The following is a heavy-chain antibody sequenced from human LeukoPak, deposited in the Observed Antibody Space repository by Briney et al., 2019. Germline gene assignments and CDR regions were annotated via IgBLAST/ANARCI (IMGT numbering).Heavy chain of an antibody. J-gene: IGHJ4*02. D-gene: IGHD3-9*01. CDR1: GFTFSNAW. CDR3: TTSPGRYFDQTDY. CDR2: VKSKTDGGTT. Sequence: PGGSLRLSCAASGFTFSNAWMSWVRQAPGKGLEWVGRVKSKTDGGTTDYAVPVKGRFTISRDDSKNTLYLQMNSLKTEDTAVYYCTTSPGRYFDQTDYWGQGTLVTVSS. V-gene: IGHV3-15*01.